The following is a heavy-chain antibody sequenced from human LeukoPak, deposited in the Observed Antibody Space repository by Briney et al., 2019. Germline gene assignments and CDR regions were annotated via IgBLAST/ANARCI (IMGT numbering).Heavy chain of an antibody. Sequence: SETLSLTCTVSGGSMRSYYWSWIRQPPGKGLEWIGYIYYSGSTYYNPSLKSRVTISVDTSKNQFSLKLSSVTAADTAVYYCARLFRAAAAGYFDYWGQGTLVTVSS. D-gene: IGHD6-13*01. CDR2: IYYSGST. J-gene: IGHJ4*02. CDR3: ARLFRAAAAGYFDY. CDR1: GGSMRSYY. V-gene: IGHV4-30-4*01.